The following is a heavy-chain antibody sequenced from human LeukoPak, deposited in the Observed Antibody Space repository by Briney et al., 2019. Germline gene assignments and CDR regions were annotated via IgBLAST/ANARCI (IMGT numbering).Heavy chain of an antibody. V-gene: IGHV3-23*01. CDR1: GFTLTNYA. Sequence: GGSLRLSCAASGFTLTNYAMSWVRQAPGKGLEWVSSINPSSGNTYYADSVKGRFTIFGDNSKNTLYLQMNSLRAEDTAVYYCAKDSYSSGSYYFDYWGQGTLVTVSS. CDR2: INPSSGNT. J-gene: IGHJ4*02. CDR3: AKDSYSSGSYYFDY. D-gene: IGHD3-22*01.